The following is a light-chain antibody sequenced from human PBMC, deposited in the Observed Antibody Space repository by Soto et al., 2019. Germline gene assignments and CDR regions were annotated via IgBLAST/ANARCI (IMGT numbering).Light chain of an antibody. V-gene: IGLV2-14*03. Sequence: QSVLTQPASVSGSPGQSITISCTGTSSDVGAYNFVSWHQQHPGKAPKLMIYNVYDRPSGISYRFSGSKSGNTASLTISGLQGEDEADYYCSAYTVSRTYVFGDGTKVIVL. CDR2: NVY. J-gene: IGLJ1*01. CDR3: SAYTVSRTYV. CDR1: SSDVGAYNF.